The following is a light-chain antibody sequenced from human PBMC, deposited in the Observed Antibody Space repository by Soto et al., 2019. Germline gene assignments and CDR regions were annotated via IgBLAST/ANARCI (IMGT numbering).Light chain of an antibody. CDR2: AAS. V-gene: IGKV1-39*01. Sequence: DIQMTQSPSSLSASVGDRVTITCRASQRISSYLNWYQQKPGKAPKLLIYAASSLQSGVPSRFSGRGSGTDFTLTISSLQPEEFATDYGQQCYSTPRTCGGGTKVEIK. J-gene: IGKJ4*01. CDR3: QQCYSTPRT. CDR1: QRISSY.